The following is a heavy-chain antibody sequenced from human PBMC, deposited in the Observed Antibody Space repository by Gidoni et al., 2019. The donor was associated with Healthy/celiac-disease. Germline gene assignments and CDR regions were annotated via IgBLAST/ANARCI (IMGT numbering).Heavy chain of an antibody. CDR2: IIPIFGTA. CDR1: GGTFSSYA. D-gene: IGHD3-3*01. Sequence: QVQLVQSGAAVKKPGSSVKVSCKASGGTFSSYAISWVRQAPGQGLEWMGGIIPIFGTANYAQKFQGRVTITADKSTSTAYMELSSLRSEDTAVYYCARDHWTYYDFWSGYSKGMDVWGKGTTVTVSS. J-gene: IGHJ6*04. CDR3: ARDHWTYYDFWSGYSKGMDV. V-gene: IGHV1-69*06.